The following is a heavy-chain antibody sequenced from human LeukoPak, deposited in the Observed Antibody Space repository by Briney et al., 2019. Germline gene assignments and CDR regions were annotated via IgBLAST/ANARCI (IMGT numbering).Heavy chain of an antibody. CDR1: GFSFIGYG. D-gene: IGHD6-19*01. V-gene: IGHV3-33*06. CDR3: AKGSGSGWYGWFAP. J-gene: IGHJ5*02. CDR2: IWYDGSNK. Sequence: GGSLRLSCAASGFSFIGYGMHWVRQTPGKGLEWVALIWYDGSNKYYADSVKGRFTISRDNSKNTFYLQMNSLRAEDTAVYFCAKGSGSGWYGWFAPWGQGTLVTVSS.